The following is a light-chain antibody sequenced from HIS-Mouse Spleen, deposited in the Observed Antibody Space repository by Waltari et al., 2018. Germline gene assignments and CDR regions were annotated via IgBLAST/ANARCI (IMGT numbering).Light chain of an antibody. Sequence: DIVMTQSPLSLPFTPGEPASISCRSSQSLLHSNGYNYLDWYLQKPGQSPQLLIYLGSNRASGVPDRFSGSGSGTDFTLKISRVEAEDVGVYYCMQALQTRTFGQGTRLEIK. CDR1: QSLLHSNGYNY. CDR3: MQALQTRT. J-gene: IGKJ5*01. CDR2: LGS. V-gene: IGKV2-28*01.